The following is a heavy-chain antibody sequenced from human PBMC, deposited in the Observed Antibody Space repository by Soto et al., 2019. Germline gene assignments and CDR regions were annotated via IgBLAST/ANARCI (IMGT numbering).Heavy chain of an antibody. CDR1: GGSISSYY. D-gene: IGHD3-16*01. CDR2: IYYSGST. J-gene: IGHJ6*02. V-gene: IGHV4-59*01. Sequence: SETLSLTCTVSGGSISSYYWSWIRQPPGKGLEWIGYIYYSGSTNYNPSLKSRVTISVDTSKNQFSLKLSSVTAADTAVYYCARALRYPPALNYYYYYGMDVWGQGTTVTVSS. CDR3: ARALRYPPALNYYYYYGMDV.